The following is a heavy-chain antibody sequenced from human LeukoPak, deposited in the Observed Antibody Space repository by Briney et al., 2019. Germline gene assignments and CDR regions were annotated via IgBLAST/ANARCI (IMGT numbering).Heavy chain of an antibody. Sequence: SETLSLTCTVSGGSISNSSYYWGWIRQPPGKGLEWIGSIYYSGSTYYNPSLKSRVTISVDTSKNHFSLKLSSVTAADTAVYYCARVRKQQLYFDAFDIWGQGTMVTVSS. D-gene: IGHD6-13*01. J-gene: IGHJ3*02. CDR1: GGSISNSSYY. CDR3: ARVRKQQLYFDAFDI. CDR2: IYYSGST. V-gene: IGHV4-39*02.